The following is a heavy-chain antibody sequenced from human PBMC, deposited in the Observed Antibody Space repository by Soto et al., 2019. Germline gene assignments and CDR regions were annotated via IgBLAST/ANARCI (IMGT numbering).Heavy chain of an antibody. V-gene: IGHV4-31*03. CDR2: IYYSGST. D-gene: IGHD2-2*01. CDR3: ARDEYCSSTSCLVPYYYGMDV. J-gene: IGHJ6*02. Sequence: SETLSLTCTVSGGSISSGGYYWSWIRQHPGKGLEWIGYIYYSGSTYYNPSLKSRVTISVDTSKNQFSLKLSSVTAADTAVYYCARDEYCSSTSCLVPYYYGMDVWGQGTTVTVS. CDR1: GGSISSGGYY.